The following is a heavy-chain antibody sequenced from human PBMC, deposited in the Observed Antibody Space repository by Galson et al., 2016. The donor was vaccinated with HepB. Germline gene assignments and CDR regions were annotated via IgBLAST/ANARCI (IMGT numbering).Heavy chain of an antibody. V-gene: IGHV3-7*03. J-gene: IGHJ4*02. D-gene: IGHD2-21*02. CDR1: GFTFSRFW. Sequence: SLRLSCAASGFTFSRFWMSWVRQAPGQGLEWVANVNQAGSGKYYVDSVKGRFTISRDNAKNSLYLQINSLRAEDTAVYYCAISGDWAFDFRGQGTLVTVSS. CDR3: AISGDWAFDF. CDR2: VNQAGSGK.